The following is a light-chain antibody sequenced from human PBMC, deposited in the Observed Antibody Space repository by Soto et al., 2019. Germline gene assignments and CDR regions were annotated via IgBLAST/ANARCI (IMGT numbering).Light chain of an antibody. CDR2: DAS. Sequence: DIQMTQSPSSLSASVGDRVTITCRASQNIDSYLNWYQQRPGKAPKLLIHDASSLQSGVPSRFSGSGSGTDFAPTINSLQPEDFDTIYCQQTYSTPWTLGQGTKVDIK. CDR3: QQTYSTPWT. V-gene: IGKV1-39*01. CDR1: QNIDSY. J-gene: IGKJ1*01.